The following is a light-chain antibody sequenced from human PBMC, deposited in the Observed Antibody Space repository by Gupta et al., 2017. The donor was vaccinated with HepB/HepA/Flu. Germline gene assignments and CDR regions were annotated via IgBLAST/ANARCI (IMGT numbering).Light chain of an antibody. CDR2: RNN. V-gene: IGLV1-47*01. CDR1: SSNIGSNY. CDR3: AAWDDSLSGQV. Sequence: VLNHPPSASGTPGQRVTISCSGSSSNIGSNYVYWYQQLPGTAPKLLIYRNNQRPSGVPDRFSGSKSGTSASLAISGLRSEDEADYYCAAWDDSLSGQVFGGGTKLTVL. J-gene: IGLJ3*02.